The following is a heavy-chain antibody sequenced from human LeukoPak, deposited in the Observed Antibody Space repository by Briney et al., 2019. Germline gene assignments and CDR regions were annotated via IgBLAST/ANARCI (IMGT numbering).Heavy chain of an antibody. D-gene: IGHD1-26*01. CDR3: VREELLGAYYYWVMEV. J-gene: IGHJ6*02. Sequence: PWGSLRLSCAASGFSFSSYWMSWVRQAPGKGLEWVANINQDGSEKYYVDSVKGRFTLSRDNAKKSLFLQMNSLRAEDTAVYYCVREELLGAYYYWVMEVWGQGNPVTVPS. CDR1: GFSFSSYW. CDR2: INQDGSEK. V-gene: IGHV3-7*01.